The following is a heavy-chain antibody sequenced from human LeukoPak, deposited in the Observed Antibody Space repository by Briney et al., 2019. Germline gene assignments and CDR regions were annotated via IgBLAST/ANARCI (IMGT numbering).Heavy chain of an antibody. CDR2: IYSGGST. V-gene: IGHV3-66*01. CDR1: GFTVSDNY. J-gene: IGHJ2*01. CDR3: ARVSGYSYEYRWYLDL. D-gene: IGHD5-18*01. Sequence: GGSLRLSCAASGFTVSDNYMSWVRQAPGKGLEWVSVIYSGGSTYYADSVKGRFTISRDTSKNMLYLQTNSLRAEDTAVYYCARVSGYSYEYRWYLDLWGRGTLVTVSS.